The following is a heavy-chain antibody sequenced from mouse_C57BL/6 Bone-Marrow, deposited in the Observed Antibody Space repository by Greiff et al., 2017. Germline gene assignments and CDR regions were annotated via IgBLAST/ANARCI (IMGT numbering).Heavy chain of an antibody. J-gene: IGHJ2*01. CDR2: INPNNGGT. V-gene: IGHV1-22*01. CDR1: GYTFTDYN. Sequence: EVQLQESGPELVKPGASVKMSCKASGYTFTDYNMHWVKQSHGKSLEWIGYINPNNGGTSYNQKFKGKATLTVNKSSSTAYMELRSLTSEDSAVYYCSRWGYYYGSNFDYWGQGTTLTVSS. D-gene: IGHD1-1*01. CDR3: SRWGYYYGSNFDY.